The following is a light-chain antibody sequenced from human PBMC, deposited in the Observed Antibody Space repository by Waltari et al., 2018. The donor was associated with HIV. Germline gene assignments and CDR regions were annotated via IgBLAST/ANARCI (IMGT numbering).Light chain of an antibody. Sequence: EIVLTQSPDFQSVTQKEEVTITCRASQSIGTSLHWYQQKPDQSPKLLFKYASQALAGVPSGFRGSGSGTDFTLTINSLEAEDAATYDCHQSSSFPLTFGGGTKVEIK. J-gene: IGKJ4*01. V-gene: IGKV6-21*01. CDR2: YAS. CDR3: HQSSSFPLT. CDR1: QSIGTS.